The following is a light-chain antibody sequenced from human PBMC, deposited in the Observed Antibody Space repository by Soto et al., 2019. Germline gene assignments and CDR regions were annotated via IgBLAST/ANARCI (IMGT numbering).Light chain of an antibody. Sequence: EIVLTQSPGTLYLSPGERATLSCRASQSVSSSYLAWYQQKPGQAPRLLIFGASTRATGIPDRFSGSGSGTDFTFTISRLEPEDFAVDYCQEYGSSPSTFGQGTKLDIK. J-gene: IGKJ2*01. CDR3: QEYGSSPST. CDR2: GAS. CDR1: QSVSSSY. V-gene: IGKV3-20*01.